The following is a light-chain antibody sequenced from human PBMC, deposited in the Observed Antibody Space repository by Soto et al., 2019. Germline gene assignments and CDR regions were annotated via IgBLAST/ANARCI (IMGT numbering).Light chain of an antibody. V-gene: IGLV2-14*01. CDR2: EVS. CDR1: SSDFGGYNY. J-gene: IGLJ1*01. Sequence: VLTQPASVSGSPGQSITISCTGTSSDFGGYNYVSWYQQHPGKAPKLMIYEVSNRPSGVSNRFSGSKSGNTASLTISGLQAEDEADYYCSSYTSSSTRVFGTGTKVTVL. CDR3: SSYTSSSTRV.